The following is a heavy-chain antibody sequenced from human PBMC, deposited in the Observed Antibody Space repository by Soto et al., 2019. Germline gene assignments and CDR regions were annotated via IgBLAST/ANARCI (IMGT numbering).Heavy chain of an antibody. CDR3: ARRLPQWLVIDL. V-gene: IGHV3-48*02. D-gene: IGHD6-19*01. Sequence: EVQLVESGGGLVQPGGSLRLYCAASGFTFSSYNMKWVRQAPGKGLEWVSYISDSSGSTYYADSVKGRFTISRDNAKNSLYLEMNSLRDEDTAVYYCARRLPQWLVIDLWGQGTLVTVSS. CDR1: GFTFSSYN. J-gene: IGHJ5*02. CDR2: ISDSSGST.